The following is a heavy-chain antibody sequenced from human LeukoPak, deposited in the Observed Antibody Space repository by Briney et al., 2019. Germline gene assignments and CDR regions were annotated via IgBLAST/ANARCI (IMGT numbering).Heavy chain of an antibody. CDR3: ARVPYYYDSSGYYPHSEFDY. V-gene: IGHV1-69*05. D-gene: IGHD3-22*01. CDR1: GGTFSSYA. Sequence: SVKVSCKASGGTFSSYAISWVRQAPGQGLEWMGRIIPIFGTANYAQKFQGRATITTDESTSTAYMELSSLRSEDTAVYYCARVPYYYDSSGYYPHSEFDYWGQGTLVTVSS. J-gene: IGHJ4*02. CDR2: IIPIFGTA.